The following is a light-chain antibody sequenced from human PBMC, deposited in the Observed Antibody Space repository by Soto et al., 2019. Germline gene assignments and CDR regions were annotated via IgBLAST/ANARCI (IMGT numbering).Light chain of an antibody. CDR1: SSNIGAGYD. Sequence: QSVLTQPPSVSGAPGQRVTISCTGSSSNIGAGYDVHWYQQLPGTAPNLLIYGNSNRPSVVPDRFSGSKSGTSASLAITGLQDEDEADYYCQSYDSSLSGSVFGGGTQLTVL. CDR3: QSYDSSLSGSV. J-gene: IGLJ2*01. CDR2: GNS. V-gene: IGLV1-40*01.